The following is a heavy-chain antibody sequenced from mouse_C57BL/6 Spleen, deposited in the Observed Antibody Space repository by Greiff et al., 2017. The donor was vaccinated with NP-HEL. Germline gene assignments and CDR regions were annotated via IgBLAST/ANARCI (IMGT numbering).Heavy chain of an antibody. J-gene: IGHJ1*03. CDR3: AERFDWYFDV. CDR2: INPNNGGT. CDR1: GYTFTDYY. V-gene: IGHV1-26*01. Sequence: EVQLQQSGPELVKPGASVKISCKASGYTFTDYYMNWVKQSHGKSLEWIGDINPNNGGTSYNQKFKGKATLTVDKSSSTAYMELRSLTSEDSAVYYCAERFDWYFDVWGTGTTVTVSS.